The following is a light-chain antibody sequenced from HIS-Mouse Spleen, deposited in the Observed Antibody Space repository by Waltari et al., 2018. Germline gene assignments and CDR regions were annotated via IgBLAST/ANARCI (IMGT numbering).Light chain of an antibody. J-gene: IGKJ2*01. V-gene: IGKV1-9*01. CDR1: QGISSY. CDR2: AAS. Sequence: DIQLTQSPSFLSASVGDRVTIPCRASQGISSYLAWYQQKPGQAPKLLIYAASTLQSGVPSRFSGSGSGTEFTLTISSLQPEDFATYYCQQLNSYPMYTFGQGTKLESK. CDR3: QQLNSYPMYT.